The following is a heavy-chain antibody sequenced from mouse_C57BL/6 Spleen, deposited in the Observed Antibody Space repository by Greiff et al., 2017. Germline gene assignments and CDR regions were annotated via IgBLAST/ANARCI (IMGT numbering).Heavy chain of an antibody. J-gene: IGHJ4*01. Sequence: EVKLQESGPELVKPGASVKMSCKASGYTFTDYNMHWVKQSHGKSLEWIGYINPNNGGTSYNQKFKGKATLTVNKSSSTAYMELRSLTSEDSAVYYCARDGYLEGAMDYWGQGTSVTVSS. CDR3: ARDGYLEGAMDY. CDR2: INPNNGGT. V-gene: IGHV1-22*01. CDR1: GYTFTDYN. D-gene: IGHD5-1*01.